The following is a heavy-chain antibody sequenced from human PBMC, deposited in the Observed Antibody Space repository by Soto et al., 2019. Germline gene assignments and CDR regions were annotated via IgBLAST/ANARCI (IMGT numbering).Heavy chain of an antibody. D-gene: IGHD5-12*01. CDR2: ISGSGGST. Sequence: EVQLLESGGGLVQPGGSLRLSCAASGFTFSSYAMSWVRQAPGKGLEWVSAISGSGGSTYYADSVKGRFTISRDNSKHTLYLQMNSLRAEDTAVYYGANDRKGGVAPKFDYWGQGTLVTVSS. V-gene: IGHV3-23*01. J-gene: IGHJ4*02. CDR3: ANDRKGGVAPKFDY. CDR1: GFTFSSYA.